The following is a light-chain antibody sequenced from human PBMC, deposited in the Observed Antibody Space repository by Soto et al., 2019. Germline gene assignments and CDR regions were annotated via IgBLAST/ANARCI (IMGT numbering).Light chain of an antibody. CDR1: SSNIGAGYD. V-gene: IGLV1-40*01. J-gene: IGLJ1*01. CDR2: GNS. Sequence: VVTQPPSVSGAPGQRVTISCTGSSSNIGAGYDVHWYQQLPGTAPKLLIYGNSNRPSGVPDRISGSKSGTSASLAITGLQAEDEADYYCQSYDSSLSGWVFGTGTKLTVL. CDR3: QSYDSSLSGWV.